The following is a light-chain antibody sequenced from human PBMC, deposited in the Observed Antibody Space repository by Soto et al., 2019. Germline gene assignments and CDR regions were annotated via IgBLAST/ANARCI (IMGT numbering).Light chain of an antibody. J-gene: IGKJ5*01. CDR3: QQNSSFPIT. CDR2: AAS. V-gene: IGKV1-12*01. Sequence: DIQMTQSPSSLSASVGDRVTITCRASQSINSWLAWYHQKPGKAPNLLIYAASSLQSGVPSRFSGSGSGTHFTLAISSLQPADFATYYCQQNSSFPITFGQGTRLEIK. CDR1: QSINSW.